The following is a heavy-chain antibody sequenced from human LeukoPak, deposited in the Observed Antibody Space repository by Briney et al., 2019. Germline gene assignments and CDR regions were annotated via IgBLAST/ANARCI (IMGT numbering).Heavy chain of an antibody. J-gene: IGHJ4*02. CDR3: ARDSLRYSSSWYPLDY. Sequence: GASVKVSCKASGYTFTSYGISWVRQAPGQGLEWMGWISAYNGNTNYAQKLQGRVTMTTDTSTSTAYMELRSLRSDDTAVYYCARDSLRYSSSWYPLDYWGQGTLVTVSS. D-gene: IGHD6-13*01. CDR1: GYTFTSYG. V-gene: IGHV1-18*01. CDR2: ISAYNGNT.